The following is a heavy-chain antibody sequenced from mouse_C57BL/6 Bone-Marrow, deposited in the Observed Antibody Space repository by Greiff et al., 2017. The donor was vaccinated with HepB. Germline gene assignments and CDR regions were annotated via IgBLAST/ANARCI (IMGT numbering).Heavy chain of an antibody. CDR3: ARWHYGSSWDY. CDR2: IYPGSGST. J-gene: IGHJ2*01. Sequence: VQLQQPGAELVKPGASVKMSCKASGYTFTSYWITWVKQRPGQGLEWIGDIYPGSGSTNYNEKFKSKATLTVDTSSSTAFMQLSSLTSEDSAVYYCARWHYGSSWDYWGQGTTLTVSS. CDR1: GYTFTSYW. V-gene: IGHV1-55*01. D-gene: IGHD1-1*01.